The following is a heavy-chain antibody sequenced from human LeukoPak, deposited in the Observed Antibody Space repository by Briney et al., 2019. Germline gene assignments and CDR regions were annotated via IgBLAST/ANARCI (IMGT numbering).Heavy chain of an antibody. D-gene: IGHD3-10*01. J-gene: IGHJ4*02. CDR3: VRDPATRWFGESGGY. CDR1: GFTFSSYE. CDR2: ISSSGITI. V-gene: IGHV3-48*03. Sequence: GGSLRLSCAASGFTFSSYEMNWVRQAPGKGLEWVSYISSSGITIYYADSVKGRFTISRDNAKNSLYLQMNSLRAEDTAVYYCVRDPATRWFGESGGYWGQGTLVTVSS.